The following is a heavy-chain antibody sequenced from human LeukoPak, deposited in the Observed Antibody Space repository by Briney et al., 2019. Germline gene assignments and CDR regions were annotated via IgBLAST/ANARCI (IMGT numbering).Heavy chain of an antibody. J-gene: IGHJ4*02. V-gene: IGHV3-23*01. Sequence: PGGSLRLSCAASGFTFSTYAMSWVRQAPGKGLEWVSSISDNGVSTDYADSVKGRFTISRDNSKNTLYLQMNSLRVKDTAVYYCATKTAFDYWGQGTLVTVSS. CDR1: GFTFSTYA. D-gene: IGHD1-14*01. CDR2: ISDNGVST. CDR3: ATKTAFDY.